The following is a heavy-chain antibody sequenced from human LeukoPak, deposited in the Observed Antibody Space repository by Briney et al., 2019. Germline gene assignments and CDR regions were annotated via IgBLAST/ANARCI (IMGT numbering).Heavy chain of an antibody. CDR2: ISGSGGST. J-gene: IGHJ4*02. CDR1: GFTFSSYA. D-gene: IGHD3-3*01. Sequence: GGSLRLSCAAPGFTFSSYAMSWVRQAPGKGLEWVSAISGSGGSTYYADSVKGRFTISRDNSKNTLYLQMNSPRAEDTAVYYCAKGTSGLRFLEWLLWGYFDYWGQGTLVTVSS. V-gene: IGHV3-23*01. CDR3: AKGTSGLRFLEWLLWGYFDY.